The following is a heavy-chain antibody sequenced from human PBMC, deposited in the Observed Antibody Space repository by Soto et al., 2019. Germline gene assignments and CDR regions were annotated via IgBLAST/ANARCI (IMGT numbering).Heavy chain of an antibody. J-gene: IGHJ5*02. CDR2: IYYSGST. CDR3: ARDQGFGELLSAANWFDP. CDR1: GGSISSYY. Sequence: PSETLSLTCTVSGGSISSYYWSWIRQPPGKGLEWIGYIYYSGSTNYNPSLKSRVTISVDTSKNQFSLKLSSVTAADTAVYYCARDQGFGELLSAANWFDPWGQGTLVTVSS. D-gene: IGHD3-10*01. V-gene: IGHV4-59*01.